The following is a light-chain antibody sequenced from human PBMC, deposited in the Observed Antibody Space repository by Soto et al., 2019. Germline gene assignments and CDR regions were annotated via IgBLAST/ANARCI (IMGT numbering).Light chain of an antibody. CDR3: QEYGSSLTRT. Sequence: EVVLTQSPGTVSLSPGERVTLSCRASQSVISNYLAWYQQRPGQAPRLLIYAASSRATGIPDRCSGSGSGTHFTLNINSLETEDFSIYYFQEYGSSLTRTFGQETKVEIK. CDR1: QSVISNY. J-gene: IGKJ1*01. V-gene: IGKV3-20*01. CDR2: AAS.